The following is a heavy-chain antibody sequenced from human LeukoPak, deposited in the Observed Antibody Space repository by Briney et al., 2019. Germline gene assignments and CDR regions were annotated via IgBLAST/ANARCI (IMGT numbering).Heavy chain of an antibody. CDR1: GFTFSSYD. Sequence: EGSLRLSCAASGFTFSSYDMNWVRQAPGKGLEWVSFTSSSTYIYYADSVKGRFTISRDNAKNSLYLQMNSLRVEDTAVYYCARVGEGYFDYWGQGTLVTVST. V-gene: IGHV3-21*01. J-gene: IGHJ4*02. CDR2: TSSSTYI. CDR3: ARVGEGYFDY. D-gene: IGHD1-26*01.